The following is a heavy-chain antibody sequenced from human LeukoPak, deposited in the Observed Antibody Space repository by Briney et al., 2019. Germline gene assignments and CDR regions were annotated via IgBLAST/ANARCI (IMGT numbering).Heavy chain of an antibody. Sequence: PGGSLRLSCAASGFTFSSYAMHWVRQAPGKGLEWVAVISYDGSNKYYADSVKGRFTISRDNSKNTLYLQMNSLRAEDTAVYYCARQTYYYDSSGPMDVWGQGTTVTVSS. D-gene: IGHD3-22*01. CDR3: ARQTYYYDSSGPMDV. CDR2: ISYDGSNK. J-gene: IGHJ6*02. CDR1: GFTFSSYA. V-gene: IGHV3-30-3*01.